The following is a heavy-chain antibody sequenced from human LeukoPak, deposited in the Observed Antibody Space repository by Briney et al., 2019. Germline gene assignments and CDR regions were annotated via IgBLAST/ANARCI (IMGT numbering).Heavy chain of an antibody. J-gene: IGHJ4*02. CDR3: ARDRRVVTIRYYFDY. D-gene: IGHD3-3*01. V-gene: IGHV3-30-3*01. CDR1: GFTFSSYA. CDR2: ISYDGSNK. Sequence: GGSLRLSCAASGFTFSSYAMHWVRQAPGKGLEWVAVISYDGSNKYYADSVKGRFTISRDNSKNTLYLQMSSLRAEDTAVYYCARDRRVVTIRYYFDYWGQETLVTVSS.